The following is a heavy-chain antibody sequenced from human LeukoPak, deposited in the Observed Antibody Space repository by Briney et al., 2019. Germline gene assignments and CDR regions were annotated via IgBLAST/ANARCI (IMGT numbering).Heavy chain of an antibody. CDR1: GFTFSSYS. CDR2: ISSSSSYI. CDR3: ARIYSGYDYFDY. D-gene: IGHD5-12*01. Sequence: GGSLRLSCAASGFTFSSYSMNWVRQAPGKGLEWVSSISSSSSYIYYADSVKGRFTISRDNAKNSLYLQMNSLRAEDTAVYYCARIYSGYDYFDYWGQGTLVTVSS. J-gene: IGHJ4*02. V-gene: IGHV3-21*01.